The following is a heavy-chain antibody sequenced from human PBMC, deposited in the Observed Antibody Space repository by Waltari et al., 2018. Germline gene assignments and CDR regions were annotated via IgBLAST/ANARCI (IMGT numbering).Heavy chain of an antibody. J-gene: IGHJ3*02. CDR3: ASNRYSSGWSDAFDI. Sequence: QVQLVQSGAEVKKPGSSVKVSCKASGGTFSSYTISWVRQATGQGLEWMGRIIPILGIANYAQKFQGRVTITADKSTSTAYMELSSLRSEDTAVYYCASNRYSSGWSDAFDIWGQGTMVTVSS. CDR1: GGTFSSYT. D-gene: IGHD6-19*01. CDR2: IIPILGIA. V-gene: IGHV1-69*02.